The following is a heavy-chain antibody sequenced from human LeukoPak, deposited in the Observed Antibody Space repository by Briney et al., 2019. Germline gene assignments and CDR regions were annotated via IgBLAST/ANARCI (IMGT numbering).Heavy chain of an antibody. Sequence: GGSLRLSCAASGFTLSSYAMTWVRQAPGRGLEWVSSVDGGGDGTYYADSVKGRLTISRDNSKDTLYLQMNGLRAEDTAVYFCAKQSAGSAAWYSLHYDFWGQGTLVTVSS. CDR3: AKQSAGSAAWYSLHYDF. V-gene: IGHV3-23*01. CDR1: GFTLSSYA. J-gene: IGHJ4*02. CDR2: VDGGGDGT. D-gene: IGHD6-13*01.